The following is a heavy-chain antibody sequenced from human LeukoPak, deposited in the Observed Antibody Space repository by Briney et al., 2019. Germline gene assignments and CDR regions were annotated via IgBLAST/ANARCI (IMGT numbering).Heavy chain of an antibody. V-gene: IGHV1-2*02. CDR3: ARAIAVAAFDY. CDR1: GYTFTGYY. J-gene: IGHJ4*02. Sequence: ASVKVSCKASGYTFTGYYMHWVRQAPGQGLEWMGWINPNSGDTDYAQKFQGRVTMTRDTSISTAYMGLSRLRSDDTAVYYCARAIAVAAFDYWGQGTLVTVSS. D-gene: IGHD6-19*01. CDR2: INPNSGDT.